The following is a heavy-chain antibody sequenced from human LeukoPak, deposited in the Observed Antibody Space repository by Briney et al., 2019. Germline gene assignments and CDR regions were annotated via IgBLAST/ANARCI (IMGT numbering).Heavy chain of an antibody. V-gene: IGHV4-39*01. Sequence: PSETLSLTCTVSGGSIISSSYNWGWIRQPPGKGLEWIGTIYYSGTTYSNPSLQSRVTISVDTSKTEFSLKVNSVTAADTAVYYCARLPTGFPNWFDPWGQGTRVTVSS. CDR2: IYYSGTT. CDR3: ARLPTGFPNWFDP. J-gene: IGHJ5*02. D-gene: IGHD2-8*02. CDR1: GGSIISSSYN.